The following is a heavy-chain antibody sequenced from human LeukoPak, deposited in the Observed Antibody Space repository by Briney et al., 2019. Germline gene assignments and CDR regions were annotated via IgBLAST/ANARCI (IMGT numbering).Heavy chain of an antibody. D-gene: IGHD3-22*01. J-gene: IGHJ5*02. CDR1: GGSFSGYY. Sequence: SETLSLTCAVYGGSFSGYYWSWIRQPPGKGLEWIGEINRSGSTNYNPSLKSRVTISVDTSKNQFSLKLSSVTAADTAVYYCARHYFDSSGPDPWGQGTLVTASS. V-gene: IGHV4-34*01. CDR3: ARHYFDSSGPDP. CDR2: INRSGST.